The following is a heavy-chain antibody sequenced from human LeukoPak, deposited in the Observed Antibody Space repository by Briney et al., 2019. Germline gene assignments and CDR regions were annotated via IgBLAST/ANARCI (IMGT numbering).Heavy chain of an antibody. CDR1: GGSISSGGYY. CDR2: IYYSGST. J-gene: IGHJ5*02. D-gene: IGHD2-2*01. CDR3: ARGKYQLLENWFDP. Sequence: TPSETLSLTCTVSGGSISSGGYYWSWIRQHPGKGLEWIGYIYYSGSTYYNPSLKSRVTISVDTSKNQFSLKLSSVTAADTAVYYCARGKYQLLENWFDPWGQGTLVTVSS. V-gene: IGHV4-31*03.